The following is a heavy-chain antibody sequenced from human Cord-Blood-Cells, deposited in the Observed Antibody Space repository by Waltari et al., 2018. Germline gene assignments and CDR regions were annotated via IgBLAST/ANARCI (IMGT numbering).Heavy chain of an antibody. CDR2: IYYSGST. V-gene: IGHV4-39*07. CDR3: ARLFVEMATIFFDP. Sequence: QLQLQESGPGLVKPSETPSLTSTVSGGPISRSIYYWGWIRQPPGKGLEWIGSIYYSGSTYYNPSLKSRVTISVDTSKNQFSLKLSSVTAADTAVYYCARLFVEMATIFFDPWGQGTLVTVSS. CDR1: GGPISRSIYY. J-gene: IGHJ5*02. D-gene: IGHD5-12*01.